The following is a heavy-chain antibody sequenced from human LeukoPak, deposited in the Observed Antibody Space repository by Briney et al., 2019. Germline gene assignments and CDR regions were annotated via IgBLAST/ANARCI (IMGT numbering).Heavy chain of an antibody. CDR1: GYTFTSYD. CDR2: MNPNSGNT. D-gene: IGHD3-10*01. Sequence: GASVTVSCKASGYTFTSYDINWVRQATGQGLEWMGWMNPNSGNTGYAQKFQGRVTTTRNTSISTAYMELSSLRSEDTAVYYCARVPRGEYWRGFDPWGQGTLVTVSS. J-gene: IGHJ5*02. CDR3: ARVPRGEYWRGFDP. V-gene: IGHV1-8*01.